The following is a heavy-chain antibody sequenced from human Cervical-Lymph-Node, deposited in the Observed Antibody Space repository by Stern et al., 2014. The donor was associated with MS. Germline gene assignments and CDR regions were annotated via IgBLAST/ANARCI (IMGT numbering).Heavy chain of an antibody. V-gene: IGHV4-31*03. CDR1: GDSISSTSYY. J-gene: IGHJ5*02. Sequence: QVQLQESGPGLVKPSQTLYLTCTVSGDSISSTSYYWSWLRQNTTQGLEWIGYIYDSGTTYDNPALQSRLSLSVDTSKNQFFLKLNSVTAADTAIYYCARFRTIYDWFDPWGQGTLVTVSS. CDR3: ARFRTIYDWFDP. D-gene: IGHD3-3*01. CDR2: IYDSGTT.